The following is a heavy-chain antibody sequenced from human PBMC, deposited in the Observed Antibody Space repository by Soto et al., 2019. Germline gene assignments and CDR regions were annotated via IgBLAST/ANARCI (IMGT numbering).Heavy chain of an antibody. CDR1: AGSVSSGTYF. Sequence: SETLSLTCTVSAGSVSSGTYFWSWIRQSPGKRLEWIAYIYYSGSTNFNPSLKSRATISVDRSKSQVSLTLTSVTPADAAVYYCARSPNYYYYGFEVWGQGTTVTVSS. J-gene: IGHJ6*02. V-gene: IGHV4-61*01. CDR2: IYYSGST. CDR3: ARSPNYYYYGFEV.